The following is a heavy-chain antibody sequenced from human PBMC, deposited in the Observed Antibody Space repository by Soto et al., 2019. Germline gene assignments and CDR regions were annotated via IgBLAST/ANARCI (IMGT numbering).Heavy chain of an antibody. D-gene: IGHD1-1*01. CDR3: ARVGLLGAIRWNDYGMDV. CDR1: GFTFSSYA. J-gene: IGHJ6*02. CDR2: ISYDGSNK. V-gene: IGHV3-30-3*01. Sequence: PGGSLRLSCAASGFTFSSYAMHWVRQAPGKGLEWVAVISYDGSNKYYADSVKGRFTISRDNSKNTLYLQMNSLRAGDTAVYYCARVGLLGAIRWNDYGMDVWGQGTTVTVSS.